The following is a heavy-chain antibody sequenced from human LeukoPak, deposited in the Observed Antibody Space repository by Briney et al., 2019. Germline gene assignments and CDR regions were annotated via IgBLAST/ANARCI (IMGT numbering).Heavy chain of an antibody. J-gene: IGHJ1*01. D-gene: IGHD6-13*01. Sequence: SEALSLTCTVSGGSISSGGYYWGWIRQTPAKGLEWIGTIYFAGSTYYNPSLKSRVTISVDTSKNQLSLKLSSVTAADTAVYYCARVAAGIGFFQRWGQGTLVTVSS. CDR2: IYFAGST. CDR3: ARVAAGIGFFQR. CDR1: GGSISSGGYY. V-gene: IGHV4-39*07.